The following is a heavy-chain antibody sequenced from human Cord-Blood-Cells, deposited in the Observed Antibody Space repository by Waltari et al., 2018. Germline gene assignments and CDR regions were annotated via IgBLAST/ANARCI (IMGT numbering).Heavy chain of an antibody. CDR3: ARRVSIAAAGYWYFDL. CDR1: GYPFTSYD. CDR2: MNPNSGNT. J-gene: IGHJ2*01. V-gene: IGHV1-8*01. Sequence: QVQLVQSGAEVKKPGASVKVSCKASGYPFTSYDIDWLRQATGQGLEWMGWMNPNSGNTGYAQKFQGRVTMTRNTSISTAYMELSSLRSEDTAVYYCARRVSIAAAGYWYFDLWGRGTLVTVSS. D-gene: IGHD6-13*01.